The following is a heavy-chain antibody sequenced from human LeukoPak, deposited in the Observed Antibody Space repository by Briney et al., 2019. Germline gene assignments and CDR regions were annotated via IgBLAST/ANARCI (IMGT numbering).Heavy chain of an antibody. J-gene: IGHJ4*02. CDR1: GYTFTSYG. D-gene: IGHD2-2*01. V-gene: IGHV1-18*01. CDR3: ASNPLGYCSSTSCPPMYYFDY. Sequence: PVASVKVSCKASGYTFTSYGISWVRQAPGQGLEWMGWISAYNGNTNYAQKLQGRVTMTTDTSTSTAYMELRSLRSDDTAVYYCASNPLGYCSSTSCPPMYYFDYWGQETLVTVSS. CDR2: ISAYNGNT.